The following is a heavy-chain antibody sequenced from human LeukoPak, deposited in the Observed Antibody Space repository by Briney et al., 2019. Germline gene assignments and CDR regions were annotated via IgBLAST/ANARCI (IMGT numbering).Heavy chain of an antibody. Sequence: GSLRLSCAASGFTFGTYGMSWVRQAPGKGLEWIGEIYHSGSTNYNPSLKSRVTISVDTSKNQFSLKLSSVTAADTAVYYCASRGYSSGWYPRGYFDYWGQGTLVTVSS. CDR3: ASRGYSSGWYPRGYFDY. D-gene: IGHD6-19*01. V-gene: IGHV4-4*02. CDR2: IYHSGST. CDR1: GFTFGTYG. J-gene: IGHJ4*02.